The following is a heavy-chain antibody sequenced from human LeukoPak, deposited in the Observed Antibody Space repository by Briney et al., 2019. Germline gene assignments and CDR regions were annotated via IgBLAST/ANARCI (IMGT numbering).Heavy chain of an antibody. CDR1: GFTFSSYS. D-gene: IGHD3-10*01. CDR2: ISSSSSYI. Sequence: GGSLRLSCAASGFTFSSYSMNWVRQAPGKGLEWVSSISSSSSYIYYADSVKGRFTISRDNAKNSLYLQMNSLRAEDTAVYYCARSGVWFGEFESSGAFDIWGQGTMVTVSS. J-gene: IGHJ3*02. V-gene: IGHV3-21*01. CDR3: ARSGVWFGEFESSGAFDI.